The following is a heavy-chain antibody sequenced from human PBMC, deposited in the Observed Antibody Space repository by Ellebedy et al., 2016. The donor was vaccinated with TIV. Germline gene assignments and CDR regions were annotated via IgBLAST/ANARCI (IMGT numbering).Heavy chain of an antibody. J-gene: IGHJ4*02. D-gene: IGHD2-15*01. CDR3: ARGGGYYFDY. CDR1: GGSVSSENW. CDR2: TYHSGFT. V-gene: IGHV4-4*02. Sequence: MPSETLSLTCDVSGGSVSSENWWNWVRQSPGKGLGWIGETYHSGFTNYNPSLKSRVTISLDKSNNQLSLRLSSVTAADTAVYYCARGGGYYFDYWGQGTLVAVSS.